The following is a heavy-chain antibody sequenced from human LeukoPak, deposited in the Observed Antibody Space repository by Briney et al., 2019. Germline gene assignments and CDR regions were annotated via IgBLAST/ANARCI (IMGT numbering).Heavy chain of an antibody. V-gene: IGHV1-8*03. CDR2: MNPNSGNT. D-gene: IGHD5-18*01. J-gene: IGHJ4*02. CDR3: ARIGYSNSYDY. CDR1: GYTFNNFD. Sequence: ASVKVSCKASGYTFNNFDINWVRQANGQGLEWMGWMNPNSGNTGYAQKFQGRVTITWDTSISTAYMELSSLRSEGTAVYYCARIGYSNSYDYWGQGTLVTVSS.